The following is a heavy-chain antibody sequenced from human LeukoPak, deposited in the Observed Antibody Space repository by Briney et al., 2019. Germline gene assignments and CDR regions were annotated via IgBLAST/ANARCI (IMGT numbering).Heavy chain of an antibody. Sequence: SETLSLTCTVSGGSISSSSYYWGWIRQPPGQGLEWNGYIYYSGSTNYNPSLKSRVTISVDTSKNQFSLKLSTVTAADTAVYYCAREAAAEAYYYYYGMDVWGQGTTVTVSS. D-gene: IGHD6-13*01. V-gene: IGHV4-61*05. CDR2: IYYSGST. CDR3: AREAAAEAYYYYYGMDV. CDR1: GGSISSSSYY. J-gene: IGHJ6*02.